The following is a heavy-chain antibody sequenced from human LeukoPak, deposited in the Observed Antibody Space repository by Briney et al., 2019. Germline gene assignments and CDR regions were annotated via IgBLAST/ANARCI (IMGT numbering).Heavy chain of an antibody. V-gene: IGHV1-69*13. J-gene: IGHJ4*02. D-gene: IGHD6-13*01. CDR2: IIPIFGTA. CDR3: ARDREGSSWYRAHFDC. Sequence: GASVKVSCKASGGTLTSYTISWVRQAPGQGLEWMGGIIPIFGTANYAQKFQGRVTITADESTTTAYMDLSSLRSDDTAVYYCARDREGSSWYRAHFDCWGQGTLVTVSS. CDR1: GGTLTSYT.